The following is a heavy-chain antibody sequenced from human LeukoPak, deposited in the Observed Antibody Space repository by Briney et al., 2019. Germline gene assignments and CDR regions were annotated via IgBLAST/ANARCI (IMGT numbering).Heavy chain of an antibody. CDR1: GGSISSSSYY. CDR3: ARQGETTAGY. J-gene: IGHJ4*02. CDR2: IYYSGST. V-gene: IGHV4-39*01. Sequence: PSQTLSLTCTVSGGSISSSSYYWGWIRQPPGTGLEWIGSIYYSGSTYYNPSLKSRVTISVDTSKNQFSLKLSSVTAADTAVYYCARQGETTAGYWGQGTLVTVSS. D-gene: IGHD4-17*01.